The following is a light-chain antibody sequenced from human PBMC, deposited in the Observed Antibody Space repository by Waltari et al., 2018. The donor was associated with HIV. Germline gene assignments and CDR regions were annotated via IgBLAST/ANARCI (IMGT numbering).Light chain of an antibody. Sequence: QSALTQPASVSGSPGQSITISCTGTNSDVGAYNYVSWYQQPPGKAPKLLIYEVTNRPPGISNRFSGSKSGNTASMTISGLQPEDEADYYCSSYTITTAIVFGGGTKLTVL. CDR1: NSDVGAYNY. CDR2: EVT. CDR3: SSYTITTAIV. J-gene: IGLJ2*01. V-gene: IGLV2-14*01.